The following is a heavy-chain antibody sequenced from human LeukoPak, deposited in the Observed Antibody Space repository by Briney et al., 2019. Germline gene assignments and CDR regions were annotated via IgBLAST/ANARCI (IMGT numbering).Heavy chain of an antibody. D-gene: IGHD3-22*01. CDR1: GFTFSSYA. J-gene: IGHJ4*02. Sequence: GGSLRLSCAASGFTFSSYAMSWVRQAPGKGLEWVSAISGSGGSTYYADSVKGRFTISRDNSKNTLYLQMNSLRAEDTAVYYCANSYYYDSLDSAIAYWGQGTLVTVSS. CDR2: ISGSGGST. V-gene: IGHV3-23*01. CDR3: ANSYYYDSLDSAIAY.